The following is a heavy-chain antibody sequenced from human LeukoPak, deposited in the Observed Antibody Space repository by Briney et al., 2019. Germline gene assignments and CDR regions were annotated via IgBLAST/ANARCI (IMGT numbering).Heavy chain of an antibody. Sequence: SETLSLTCTVSGGSISSSNWWSWVRQPPGKGLEWIGEIYHSGSTNYNPSLKSRVTISVDKPKNQFSLKLSSVTAADTAVYYCARVSGSSGYYGFDYWGQGTLVTVSS. D-gene: IGHD3-22*01. J-gene: IGHJ4*02. CDR2: IYHSGST. V-gene: IGHV4-4*02. CDR3: ARVSGSSGYYGFDY. CDR1: GGSISSSNW.